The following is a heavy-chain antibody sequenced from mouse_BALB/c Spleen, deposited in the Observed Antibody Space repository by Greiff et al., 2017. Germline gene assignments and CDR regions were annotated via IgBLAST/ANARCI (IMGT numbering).Heavy chain of an antibody. CDR1: GYTFTDYA. Sequence: QVQLQQSGAELVRPGVSVKISCKGSGYTFTDYAMHWVKQSHAKSLEWIGVISTYYGDASYNQKFKGKATMTVDKSSSTAYMELARLTSEDSAIYYCARLGRDFDYWGQGTTLTVAS. CDR2: ISTYYGDA. V-gene: IGHV1S137*01. CDR3: ARLGRDFDY. J-gene: IGHJ2*01. D-gene: IGHD4-1*01.